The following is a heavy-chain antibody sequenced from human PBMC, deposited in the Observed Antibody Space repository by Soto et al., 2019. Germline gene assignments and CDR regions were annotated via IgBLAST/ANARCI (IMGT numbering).Heavy chain of an antibody. D-gene: IGHD3-3*01. CDR3: ARATPLRFLEWVQDFDI. J-gene: IGHJ3*02. CDR2: IYFSGST. Sequence: PPETLSLTCTVSSDSISSYYWSWIRQPPRKGLEYIGYIYFSGSTNYNPSLKSRVTISLDTSKNQFSLKLTSVTATDTAVYYCARATPLRFLEWVQDFDISGQGTLVTFS. CDR1: SDSISSYY. V-gene: IGHV4-59*01.